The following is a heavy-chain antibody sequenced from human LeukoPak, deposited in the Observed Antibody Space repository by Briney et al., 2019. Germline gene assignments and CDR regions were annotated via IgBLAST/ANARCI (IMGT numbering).Heavy chain of an antibody. CDR1: GGTFSSYA. J-gene: IGHJ4*02. Sequence: VASVKVSCKASGGTFSSYAISWVRQAPGQGLEWMGGIIPIFGTANYAQKFQGRVTITADKSTSTAYMELSSLRSEDTAVYYCARDTDYGGNSGYFDYWGQGTLVTVSS. CDR3: ARDTDYGGNSGYFDY. CDR2: IIPIFGTA. V-gene: IGHV1-69*06. D-gene: IGHD4-23*01.